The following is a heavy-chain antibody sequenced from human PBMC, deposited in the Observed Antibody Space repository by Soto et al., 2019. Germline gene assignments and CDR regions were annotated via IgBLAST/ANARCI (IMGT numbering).Heavy chain of an antibody. V-gene: IGHV3-33*01. J-gene: IGHJ6*02. CDR3: AREIHSNYDGIDV. D-gene: IGHD4-4*01. Sequence: GGSLRLSCEASGFTFSNFGMNWVRQAPGKGLEWVVRVWYDGSSKYYVDSVKGRFTISRDNSKETVYLQMNSLRAEDTGVYYCAREIHSNYDGIDVWGQGPTVSVSS. CDR2: VWYDGSSK. CDR1: GFTFSNFG.